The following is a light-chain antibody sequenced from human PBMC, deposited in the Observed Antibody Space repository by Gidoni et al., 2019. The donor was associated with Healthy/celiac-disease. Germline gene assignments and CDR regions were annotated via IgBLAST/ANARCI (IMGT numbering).Light chain of an antibody. CDR2: KAS. V-gene: IGKV1-5*03. CDR3: QQYLGT. Sequence: IHMTQSPSTLSASVGDRVTITCRASQSISSWLAWYQQKPGKAPKLLIYKASSLESGVPSRFSGSGSGTEFTLTISSLQPDDFATYYCQQYLGTFGQGTKVEIK. J-gene: IGKJ1*01. CDR1: QSISSW.